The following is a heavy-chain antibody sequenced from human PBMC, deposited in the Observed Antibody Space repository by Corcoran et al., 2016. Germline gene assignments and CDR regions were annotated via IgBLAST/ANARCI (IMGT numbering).Heavy chain of an antibody. CDR1: GYTFTSYA. J-gene: IGHJ5*02. V-gene: IGHV1-3*01. D-gene: IGHD3-3*01. CDR3: ARDSLTYYDFWSGYFSGNWFDP. CDR2: INAGNGNT. Sequence: QVQLVQSGAEVKKPGASVKVSCKASGYTFTSYAMHWVRQAPGQRLEWMGWINAGNGNTKYSQKFQGRVTITRDTSASTAYMELSSLRSEDTAVYYCARDSLTYYDFWSGYFSGNWFDPWGQGTLVTVSS.